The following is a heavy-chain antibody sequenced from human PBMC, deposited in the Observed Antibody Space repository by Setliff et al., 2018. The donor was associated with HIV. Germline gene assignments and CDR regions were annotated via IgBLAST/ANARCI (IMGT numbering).Heavy chain of an antibody. CDR2: IYHDGNT. D-gene: IGHD3-10*01. CDR1: GGSISSSSYY. V-gene: IGHV4-39*02. Sequence: LSLTCTVSGGSISSSSYYWGWIRQAPGKGLEWVGSIYHDGNTYYNPSLESRVTISADTSETHFSLRLTSATAADTGVYFCARRDLTSVPTWGRGTLVTVSS. J-gene: IGHJ5*02. CDR3: ARRDLTSVPT.